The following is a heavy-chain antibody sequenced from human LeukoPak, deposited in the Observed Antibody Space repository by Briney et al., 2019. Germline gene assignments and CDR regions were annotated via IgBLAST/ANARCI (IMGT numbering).Heavy chain of an antibody. CDR3: ASGVRFGEYY. J-gene: IGHJ4*02. Sequence: GGSLRLSRAASGFTVSSNYMSWVRQAPGKGLEWVSVIYSGGSTYYADSVKGRFTISRDNSKNTLYLQMNSLRAEDTAVYYCASGVRFGEYYWGQGTLVTVSS. CDR1: GFTVSSNY. CDR2: IYSGGST. D-gene: IGHD3-10*01. V-gene: IGHV3-66*02.